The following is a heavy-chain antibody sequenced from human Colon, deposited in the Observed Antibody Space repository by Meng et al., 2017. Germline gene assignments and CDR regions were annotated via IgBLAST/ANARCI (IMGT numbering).Heavy chain of an antibody. J-gene: IGHJ4*02. D-gene: IGHD3-22*01. CDR2: TSHSGST. CDR3: ASSDYYRSDY. Sequence: QVELQEGGPGLVEPSALLCLACAVSGSSISRSDWWSWVRQPPGKGLEWIGETSHSGSTNYSPSLKSRVTISLDKSKNQLSLKLNSVTAADTAVYYCASSDYYRSDYWGQGTLVTVSS. CDR1: GSSISRSDW. V-gene: IGHV4-4*02.